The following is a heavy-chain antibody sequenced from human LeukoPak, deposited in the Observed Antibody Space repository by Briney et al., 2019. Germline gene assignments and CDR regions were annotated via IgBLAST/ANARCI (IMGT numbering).Heavy chain of an antibody. V-gene: IGHV3-53*04. CDR1: GFTVSSNY. D-gene: IGHD4-11*01. Sequence: GGSLRLSCAASGFTVSSNYMSWVRQAPGKGLEWVSVIYSGGSTYYADSVKGRFTISRHNSKNTLYLQMNSLRSEDTAVYYCARDRGPGPTVTTRFDPWGQGTLVTVSS. CDR2: IYSGGST. J-gene: IGHJ5*02. CDR3: ARDRGPGPTVTTRFDP.